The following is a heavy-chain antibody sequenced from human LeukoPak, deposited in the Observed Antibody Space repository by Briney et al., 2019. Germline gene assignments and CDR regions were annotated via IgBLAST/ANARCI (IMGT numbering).Heavy chain of an antibody. CDR3: ARQGSEIDD. CDR2: ISSSGDTI. V-gene: IGHV3-11*01. Sequence: GGSLRLSCAASGFTLSHYYMTWIRQAPGQGLEWLSCISSSGDTIYYADSVKGRFTVSRANAENPLYPQMNSLRSEGTAMYYCARQGSEIDDWGQGTLVTVSS. CDR1: GFTLSHYY. J-gene: IGHJ4*02.